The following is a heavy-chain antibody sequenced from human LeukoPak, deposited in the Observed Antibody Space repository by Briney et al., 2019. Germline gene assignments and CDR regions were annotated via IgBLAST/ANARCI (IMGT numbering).Heavy chain of an antibody. D-gene: IGHD5-24*01. CDR3: ARYPFDGYNYYFDY. CDR2: IYYSGST. J-gene: IGHJ4*02. V-gene: IGHV4-59*01. CDR1: GGSISSYY. Sequence: SETLSLTCTVSGGSISSYYWSWIRQPPGRGLEWIGYIYYSGSTKYNPSLKSRVTISVDTSKNQFSLRLSSVTAADTAVYYCARYPFDGYNYYFDYWGQGTLVTVSS.